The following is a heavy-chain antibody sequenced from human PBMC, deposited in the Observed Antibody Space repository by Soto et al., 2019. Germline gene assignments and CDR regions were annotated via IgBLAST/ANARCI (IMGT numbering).Heavy chain of an antibody. D-gene: IGHD3-9*01. CDR2: ISSSSSYI. V-gene: IGHV3-21*01. J-gene: IGHJ5*02. Sequence: SLRLSCAASGFTFSSYSMNWVRQAPGKGLEWVSSISSSSSYIYYADSVKGRFTISRDNAKNSLYLQMNSLRAEDTAVYYCASLGVGYYDILTGYYRNNWFDPWGQGTLVTVSS. CDR3: ASLGVGYYDILTGYYRNNWFDP. CDR1: GFTFSSYS.